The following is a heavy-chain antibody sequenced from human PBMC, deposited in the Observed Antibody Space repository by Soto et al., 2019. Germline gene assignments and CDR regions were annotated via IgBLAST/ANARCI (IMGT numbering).Heavy chain of an antibody. J-gene: IGHJ4*02. CDR2: SRSKGYGGTT. D-gene: IGHD5-12*01. Sequence: PGGSLRLSCTTSGFTFGAYALSWFRQAPGKGLEWVGFSRSKGYGGTTEFAASVRGRFTTSRDDSNSIAYLQMNSLKTEDTAAYYCTRGMYTAYETAPLFFDFWGQGTLVTVSS. CDR3: TRGMYTAYETAPLFFDF. CDR1: GFTFGAYA. V-gene: IGHV3-49*03.